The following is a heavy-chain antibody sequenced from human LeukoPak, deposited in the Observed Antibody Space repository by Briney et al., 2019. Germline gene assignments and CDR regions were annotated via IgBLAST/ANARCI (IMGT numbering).Heavy chain of an antibody. D-gene: IGHD4-17*01. CDR3: ARHRTTVTAYDD. CDR2: ISSSSSYI. J-gene: IGHJ4*02. CDR1: GFTFSSYS. Sequence: GGSLRLSCAASGFTFSSYSMNWVRQAPGKGLEWVSSISSSSSYIYYADSVKGRFTISRDNAKNSLYLQMNSLRAEDTAVYYCARHRTTVTAYDDWGQGTLVTVSS. V-gene: IGHV3-21*01.